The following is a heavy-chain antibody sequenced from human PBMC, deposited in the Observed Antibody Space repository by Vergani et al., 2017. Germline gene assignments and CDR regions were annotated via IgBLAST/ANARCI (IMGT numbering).Heavy chain of an antibody. J-gene: IGHJ4*02. D-gene: IGHD6-13*01. CDR2: IYYSGST. CDR1: GGSISSSSYY. Sequence: QLQLQESGPGLVKPSETLSLTCTVSGGSISSSSYYWGWIRQPPGKGLEWIGSIYYSGSTYYNPSLKSRVTISVDTSKNQFSLKLSSVTAADTAVYYCARHAINLAAAGTKFDCWGQGSLVTVSS. V-gene: IGHV4-39*01. CDR3: ARHAINLAAAGTKFDC.